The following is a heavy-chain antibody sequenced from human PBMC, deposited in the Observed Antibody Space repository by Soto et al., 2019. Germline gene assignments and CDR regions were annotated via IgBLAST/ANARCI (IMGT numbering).Heavy chain of an antibody. CDR3: AKDLYYYGSGSPIRNDY. Sequence: GGSLRLSCAASGFTFSSYGMHWVRQAPGKGLEWVAVISYDGSNKYYADSVKGRFTISRDNSKNTLYLQMNSLRAEDTAVYYCAKDLYYYGSGSPIRNDYWGQGTLVTVSS. CDR1: GFTFSSYG. D-gene: IGHD3-10*01. V-gene: IGHV3-30*18. J-gene: IGHJ4*02. CDR2: ISYDGSNK.